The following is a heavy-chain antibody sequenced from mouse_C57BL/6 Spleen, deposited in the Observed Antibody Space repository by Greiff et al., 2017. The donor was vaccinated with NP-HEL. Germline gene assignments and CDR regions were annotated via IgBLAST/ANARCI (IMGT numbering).Heavy chain of an antibody. J-gene: IGHJ1*03. V-gene: IGHV1-76*01. CDR1: GYTFTDYY. CDR3: ARSNYGSPDWYWDV. Sequence: VQLQQSGAELVRPGASVKLSCKASGYTFTDYYINWVKQRPGQGLEWIARIYPGSGNTYYNEKFKGKATLTAEKSSSTAYMQLSSLTSEDSAVYFGARSNYGSPDWYWDVWGTGTTVTVSA. CDR2: IYPGSGNT. D-gene: IGHD1-1*01.